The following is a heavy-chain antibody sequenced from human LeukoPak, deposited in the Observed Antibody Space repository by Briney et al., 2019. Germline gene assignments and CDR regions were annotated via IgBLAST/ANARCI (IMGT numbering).Heavy chain of an antibody. V-gene: IGHV1-18*01. CDR1: GYTFTSYG. CDR2: ISAYNGNT. D-gene: IGHD1-26*01. Sequence: ASVKVSCKASGYTFTSYGISWVRLAPGQGLEWMGWISAYNGNTNYAQKLQDRVTMTTDTSTSTAYMELRSLRSEDTAVYYCAAGIASGSHSDFDYWGQGTLVTVSS. J-gene: IGHJ4*02. CDR3: AAGIASGSHSDFDY.